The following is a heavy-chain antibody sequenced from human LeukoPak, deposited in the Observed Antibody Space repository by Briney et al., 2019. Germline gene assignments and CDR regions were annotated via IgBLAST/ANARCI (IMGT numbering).Heavy chain of an antibody. CDR3: ARDQAGTWGYFDY. Sequence: GASVKVSCKASGGTFSSYAISWVRQAPGQGLEWMGIINPSGGSTSYAQKFQGRVTMTRDTSTSTVYMELSSLRSEDTAVYYCARDQAGTWGYFDYWGQGTLVTVSS. CDR2: INPSGGST. D-gene: IGHD6-19*01. J-gene: IGHJ4*02. CDR1: GGTFSSYA. V-gene: IGHV1-46*01.